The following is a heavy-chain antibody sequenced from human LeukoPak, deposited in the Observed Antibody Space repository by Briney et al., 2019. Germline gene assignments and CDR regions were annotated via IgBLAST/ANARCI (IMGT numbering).Heavy chain of an antibody. V-gene: IGHV3-30-3*01. D-gene: IGHD2-15*01. J-gene: IGHJ4*02. CDR2: ISYDGSNK. Sequence: PGGSLRLSCAASGFTFSSYAMHWVRQAPGKGLEWVAVISYDGSNKYYADSVKGRFTISRDNSKNTLYLQMNSLRAEDTAVYYCAKGRCSGGSCYGRGFDYWGQGTLVTVSS. CDR3: AKGRCSGGSCYGRGFDY. CDR1: GFTFSSYA.